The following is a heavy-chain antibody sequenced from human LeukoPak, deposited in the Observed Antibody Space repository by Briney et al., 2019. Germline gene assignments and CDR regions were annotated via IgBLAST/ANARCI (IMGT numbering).Heavy chain of an antibody. CDR3: ARSGNHDAFDI. CDR2: ISYDGSNK. D-gene: IGHD1-14*01. V-gene: IGHV3-30*03. CDR1: GFTISSYS. J-gene: IGHJ3*02. Sequence: GGSLRLSCAASGFTISSYSMNWVRQAPGKGLEWVAVISYDGSNKYYADSVKGRFTISRDNSKNTLYLQMNSLRAEDTAVYYCARSGNHDAFDIWGQGTMVTVSS.